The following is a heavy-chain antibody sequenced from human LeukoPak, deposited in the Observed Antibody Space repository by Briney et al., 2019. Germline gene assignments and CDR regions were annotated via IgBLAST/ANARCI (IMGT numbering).Heavy chain of an antibody. CDR1: GGSISSYY. CDR2: IYYSGST. D-gene: IGHD2-2*01. V-gene: IGHV4-59*08. Sequence: PSETLSLTCTVSGGSISSYYWSWIRQPPGKGLEWIGYIYYSGSTNYNPSLKSRVTISVDTSKNQFSLKLSSVIAADTAVYYCARHASPYQLLYYFDYWGQGTLVTVSS. CDR3: ARHASPYQLLYYFDY. J-gene: IGHJ4*02.